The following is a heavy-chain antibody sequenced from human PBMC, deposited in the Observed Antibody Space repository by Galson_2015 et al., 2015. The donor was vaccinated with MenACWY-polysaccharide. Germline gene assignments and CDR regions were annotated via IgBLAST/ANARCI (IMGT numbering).Heavy chain of an antibody. D-gene: IGHD6-19*01. CDR1: GDSVSSNSAA. J-gene: IGHJ4*02. V-gene: IGHV6-1*01. Sequence: CAISGDSVSSNSAAWSWIRQSPSRGLEWLGRTYYRSKWYNDYAVSVKSRITINPDTSKNQFSLQLNSVTPEDTAVYYCVRVAGRDPFDYWGQGTLVTVSS. CDR3: VRVAGRDPFDY. CDR2: TYYRSKWYN.